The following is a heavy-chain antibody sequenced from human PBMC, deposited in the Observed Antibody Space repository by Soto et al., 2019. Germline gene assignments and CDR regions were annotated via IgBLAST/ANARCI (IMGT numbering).Heavy chain of an antibody. Sequence: PAQTPSLTCAISAESVSPNNTARNSIRSSPTRGLEWLGRTYYRANWRHDYAVSVKRLITVNADTSKHHCSLQLNSVPPDDAAVYYCARGVAGSGFDRWGQGTLVTVSS. D-gene: IGHD6-19*01. CDR1: AESVSPNNTA. CDR3: ARGVAGSGFDR. V-gene: IGHV6-1*01. CDR2: TYYRANWRH. J-gene: IGHJ4*02.